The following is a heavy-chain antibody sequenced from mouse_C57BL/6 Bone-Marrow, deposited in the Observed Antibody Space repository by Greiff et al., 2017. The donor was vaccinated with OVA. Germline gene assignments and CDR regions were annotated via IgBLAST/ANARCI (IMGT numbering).Heavy chain of an antibody. J-gene: IGHJ2*01. CDR2: ISSGSSTI. V-gene: IGHV5-17*01. CDR3: ASSDYDYFDY. Sequence: EVKVVESGGGLVKPGGSLKLSCAASGFTFSDYGMHWVRQAPEKGLEWVAYISSGSSTIYYADTVKGRFTISRDTAKNTLFLQMTIMRSEDTAMYYCASSDYDYFDYWGQGTTLTVSS. CDR1: GFTFSDYG. D-gene: IGHD2-4*01.